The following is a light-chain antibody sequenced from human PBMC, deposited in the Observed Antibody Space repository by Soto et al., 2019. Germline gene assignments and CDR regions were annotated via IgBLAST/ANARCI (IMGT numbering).Light chain of an antibody. J-gene: IGKJ4*01. Sequence: EIVMTQSPATLSVSPGEGATLSCRASQSVNSNYLAWYQQKPGQAPRLLIYGASSRATGIPDRFSGRGSGTDFTLTISRLEPEDFAVYYCQQRSNWPLTFGGGTKVDIK. V-gene: IGKV3D-20*02. CDR2: GAS. CDR3: QQRSNWPLT. CDR1: QSVNSNY.